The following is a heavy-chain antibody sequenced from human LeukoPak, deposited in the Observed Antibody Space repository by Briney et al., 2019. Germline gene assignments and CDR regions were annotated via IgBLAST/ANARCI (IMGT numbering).Heavy chain of an antibody. D-gene: IGHD3-10*01. CDR1: GFTFSSYA. CDR2: ISGSGGST. V-gene: IGHV3-23*01. J-gene: IGHJ4*02. Sequence: GGSLRLSCAASGFTFSSYAMSWVRQAPGKGLNGFSAISGSGGSTYYADSVKGRFTISRDNAKNSLYLQMNSLRAEDTAVYYCASDNYYGSGSYFYWGQGTLVTVSS. CDR3: ASDNYYGSGSYFY.